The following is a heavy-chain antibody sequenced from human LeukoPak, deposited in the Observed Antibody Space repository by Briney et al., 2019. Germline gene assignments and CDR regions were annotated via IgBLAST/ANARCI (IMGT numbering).Heavy chain of an antibody. J-gene: IGHJ4*02. CDR2: IYYSGST. CDR1: GGSISGSSYY. V-gene: IGHV4-39*07. CDR3: ARVVPRGGDDY. D-gene: IGHD2-21*01. Sequence: SQTLSLTCTVSGGSISGSSYYWGWNRQPPGKGLEWIGTIYYSGSTYYNPSLKSRVTISVDTSKNQFSLKLSSVTAADTAVYYCARVVPRGGDDYWGQGTLVTVSS.